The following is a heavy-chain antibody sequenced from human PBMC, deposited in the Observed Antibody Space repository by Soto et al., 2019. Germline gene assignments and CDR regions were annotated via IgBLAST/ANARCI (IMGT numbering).Heavy chain of an antibody. Sequence: PGGSLRLSCAASGFRFTSYQMNWVRLAPGKGLEWVSYISSGGGNIYYADSVKGRFTISRDNAKNSVYLQMNSLRAEDTSVYYCARMGYACFGMDVWGQGTTVTVSS. CDR3: ARMGYACFGMDV. D-gene: IGHD3-16*01. CDR2: ISSGGGNI. V-gene: IGHV3-48*03. CDR1: GFRFTSYQ. J-gene: IGHJ6*02.